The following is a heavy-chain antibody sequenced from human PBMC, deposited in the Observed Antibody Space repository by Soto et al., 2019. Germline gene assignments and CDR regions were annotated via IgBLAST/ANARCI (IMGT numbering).Heavy chain of an antibody. V-gene: IGHV3-73*01. CDR2: IRSKANNHAT. D-gene: IGHD2-8*01. Sequence: GGSLRLSCAASGFTFSDSALHWVRQASGKGLEWIGLIRSKANNHATAYAASLRGRFTISRDDSKNTAFLQMDSLETEDTAVYYCSRQMVSPDNYWGQGTLVTVSS. CDR3: SRQMVSPDNY. CDR1: GFTFSDSA. J-gene: IGHJ4*02.